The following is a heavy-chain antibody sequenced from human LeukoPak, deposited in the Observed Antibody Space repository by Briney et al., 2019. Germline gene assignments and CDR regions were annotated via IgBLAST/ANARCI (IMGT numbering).Heavy chain of an antibody. V-gene: IGHV3-7*01. CDR1: GFSISTSW. J-gene: IGHJ6*02. CDR2: IKQDGSEK. D-gene: IGHD2-15*01. CDR3: ARVFKEIVVVHTGTAYYYGMDV. Sequence: GGSLRLSCAASGFSISTSWMTWVRQAPGKGLEWVANIKQDGSEKNYVDSVKGRFTISRDNAKNSLYLQMDSLRAEDTAVYYCARVFKEIVVVHTGTAYYYGMDVWGQGTTVTVSS.